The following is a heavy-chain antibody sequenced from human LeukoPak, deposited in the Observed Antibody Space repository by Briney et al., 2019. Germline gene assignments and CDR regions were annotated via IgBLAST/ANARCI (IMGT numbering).Heavy chain of an antibody. V-gene: IGHV3-73*01. CDR3: AKDGVSYNSRWDWFDP. CDR1: GFTFSDSA. D-gene: IGHD5-24*01. J-gene: IGHJ5*02. CDR2: IRDKGYGHAT. Sequence: PGGSLRLSCAASGFTFSDSAIHWVRQASGKGLEWVGRIRDKGYGHATAYAASVKGRFTLSRDDSKSTAYLQMNSLRDEDTAVYYCAKDGVSYNSRWDWFDPWGQGTLVTVSS.